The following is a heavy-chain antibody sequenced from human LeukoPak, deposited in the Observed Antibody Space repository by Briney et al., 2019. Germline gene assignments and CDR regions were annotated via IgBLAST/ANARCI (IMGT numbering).Heavy chain of an antibody. Sequence: GGSLRLSCAASGLTFSNYAMTWVRQAPGKGLEWVSTISGSGGSTYYADSVKGRFTISRDNSKNTLYLQMNSLRADDTAVYYCARDHGHHYGSGSYLNYWGQGTLVTVSS. CDR1: GLTFSNYA. J-gene: IGHJ4*02. D-gene: IGHD3-10*01. CDR3: ARDHGHHYGSGSYLNY. V-gene: IGHV3-23*01. CDR2: ISGSGGST.